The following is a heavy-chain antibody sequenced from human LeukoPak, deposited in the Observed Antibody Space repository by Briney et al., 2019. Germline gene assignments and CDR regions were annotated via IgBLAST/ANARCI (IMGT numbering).Heavy chain of an antibody. D-gene: IGHD3-22*01. J-gene: IGHJ4*02. CDR1: GYTFTGYY. Sequence: VASVKVSCKASGYTFTGYYMHWVRQAPGQGLEWMGRINPNSGGTYYAQKFQGRVTTTRDTSISTAYMELSRLRSDDTAVYYCAREIGDDSSGYYFFDYWGQGTLVTVSS. CDR3: AREIGDDSSGYYFFDY. CDR2: INPNSGGT. V-gene: IGHV1-2*06.